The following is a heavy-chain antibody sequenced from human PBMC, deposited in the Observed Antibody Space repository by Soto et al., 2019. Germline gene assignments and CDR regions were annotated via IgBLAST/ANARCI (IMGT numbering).Heavy chain of an antibody. CDR2: IYYSGST. CDR3: ARNPYYFDY. CDR1: GGSISSYY. Sequence: SETLSLTCTVSGGSISSYYWSWIRQPPGKGLEWIGYIYYSGSTNYNPSLKSRVTISVDTSKNQFSLKLSSVTAADTAVYYCARNPYYFDYWGQGTLVTVSS. V-gene: IGHV4-59*01. J-gene: IGHJ4*02.